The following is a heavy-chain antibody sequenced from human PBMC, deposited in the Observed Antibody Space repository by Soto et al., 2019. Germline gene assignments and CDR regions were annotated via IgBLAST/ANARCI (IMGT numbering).Heavy chain of an antibody. V-gene: IGHV3-23*01. J-gene: IGHJ6*02. Sequence: GGSLRLSCAASGFTFSSYAMSWVRQAPGKGLEWVSAISGSGGSTYYADSVKGRFTISRDNSKNTLYLQMNSLRAEDTAVYYCAKGTGYDFWSGYYTRYYYYGMEVWGQGTTVTVSS. D-gene: IGHD3-3*01. CDR3: AKGTGYDFWSGYYTRYYYYGMEV. CDR1: GFTFSSYA. CDR2: ISGSGGST.